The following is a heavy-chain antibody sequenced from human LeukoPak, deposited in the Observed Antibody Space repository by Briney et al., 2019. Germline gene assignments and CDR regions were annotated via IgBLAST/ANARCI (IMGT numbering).Heavy chain of an antibody. CDR3: AKGVSGYYYH. D-gene: IGHD3-22*01. Sequence: GGSLRLSCAASGFTFSSYAMSWVRQAPGKGLEWVSAISGSGGGTYYADSVKGRFTISRDNSMNTLYLQMNSLRAENTAVYYCAKGVSGYYYHWGQGTLVTVSS. CDR1: GFTFSSYA. CDR2: ISGSGGGT. J-gene: IGHJ5*02. V-gene: IGHV3-23*01.